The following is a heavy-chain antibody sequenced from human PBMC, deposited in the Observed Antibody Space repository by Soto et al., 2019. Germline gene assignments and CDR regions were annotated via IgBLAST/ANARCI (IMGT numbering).Heavy chain of an antibody. J-gene: IGHJ6*02. CDR2: MLYSGLT. CDR1: GYSISNGYY. Sequence: SSETLSLTCAVSGYSISNGYYWGWIRQPPGKGLEWIGSMLYSGLTYYNPSLKSRVTLSVDTSKNQFSVRLNSVTASDTAVYYCAPLSVSLSGPYGIHVWGQGTTVTVSS. V-gene: IGHV4-38-2*01. CDR3: APLSVSLSGPYGIHV. D-gene: IGHD2-15*01.